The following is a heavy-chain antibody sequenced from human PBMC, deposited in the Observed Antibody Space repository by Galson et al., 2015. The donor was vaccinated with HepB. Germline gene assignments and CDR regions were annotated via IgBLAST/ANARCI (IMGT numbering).Heavy chain of an antibody. Sequence: SLRLSCAASGFTFSSYGMHWVRQAPGKGLEWVAVISYDGSNKYYADSVKGRFTISRDNSKNTLYLQMNSLRAEDTAVYYCAKAGRETYYDFWSGHPDDAFDIWGQGTMVTVSS. V-gene: IGHV3-30*18. J-gene: IGHJ3*02. CDR3: AKAGRETYYDFWSGHPDDAFDI. D-gene: IGHD3-3*01. CDR1: GFTFSSYG. CDR2: ISYDGSNK.